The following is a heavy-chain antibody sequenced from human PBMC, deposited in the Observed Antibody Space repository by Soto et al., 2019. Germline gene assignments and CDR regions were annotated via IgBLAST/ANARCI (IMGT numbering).Heavy chain of an antibody. CDR1: GFTFDDYA. D-gene: IGHD5-18*01. Sequence: EVQLVESGGALVQPGRSLRLSCAASGFTFDDYAMHWVRQAPGKGPEWVSGISWDSTSIGYADSVKGRFTISRDNAKKSLYLQMNRLRAEDTAVYFCAKDFTTMVRLCDYWGQGTLVTVSS. CDR2: ISWDSTSI. CDR3: AKDFTTMVRLCDY. J-gene: IGHJ4*02. V-gene: IGHV3-9*01.